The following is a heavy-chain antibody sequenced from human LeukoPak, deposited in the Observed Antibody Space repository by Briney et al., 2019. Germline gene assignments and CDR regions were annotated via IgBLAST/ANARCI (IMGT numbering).Heavy chain of an antibody. J-gene: IGHJ4*02. V-gene: IGHV1-2*06. Sequence: ASVKVSCKASGYSFTGYYIDWVRQAPGQGLQWMGRIYPNSGGTNYAQKFQGRVTMTRDTSISTAYMQLSRLRSDDTAVYYCARDPHCTNGICYSLPYYDYWGQGTLVTVSS. CDR3: ARDPHCTNGICYSLPYYDY. CDR2: IYPNSGGT. D-gene: IGHD2-8*01. CDR1: GYSFTGYY.